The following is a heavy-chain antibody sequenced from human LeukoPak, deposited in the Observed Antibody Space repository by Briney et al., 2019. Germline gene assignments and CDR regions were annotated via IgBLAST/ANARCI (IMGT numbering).Heavy chain of an antibody. J-gene: IGHJ5*02. CDR1: GGSFSGYY. CDR3: ARSESMSRFDP. D-gene: IGHD2/OR15-2a*01. V-gene: IGHV4-34*01. Sequence: SETLSLTCAVYGGSFSGYYWSWIRQPPGKGLEWIGEINHSGSTNYNPSLKSRVTISVDTSKNQFSLKLSSVTAADTAVYYCARSESMSRFDPWGQGTLVTVSS. CDR2: INHSGST.